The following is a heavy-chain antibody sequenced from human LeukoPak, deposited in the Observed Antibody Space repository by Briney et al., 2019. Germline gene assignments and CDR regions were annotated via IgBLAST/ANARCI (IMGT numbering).Heavy chain of an antibody. CDR1: GYTFTSYA. D-gene: IGHD6-13*01. V-gene: IGHV7-4-1*02. J-gene: IGHJ6*02. CDR2: IDTNTGNP. CDR3: TSRHLGGIAAAYGMDV. Sequence: ASVKVSCKASGYTFTSYAMNWVRQAPGQGLEWMGWIDTNTGNPTYAQGFTGRFVFSLDTSVSTAYLQISSLKAEDTAVYYCTSRHLGGIAAAYGMDVWGQGTTVTVSS.